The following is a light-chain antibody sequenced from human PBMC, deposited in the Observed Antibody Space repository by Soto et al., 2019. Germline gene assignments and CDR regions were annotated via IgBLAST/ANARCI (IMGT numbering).Light chain of an antibody. CDR2: GAS. CDR3: QPYERSTRT. Sequence: EIVLTQSPGPLSLSPGERATLSCRASQSIYSNYLARYQQKAGQAPRLIIYGASIRSTGIPDRFSGSGSETDFTLTSSRVEAEDFAVYYCQPYERSTRTCGQGTKVEIK. V-gene: IGKV3-20*01. J-gene: IGKJ1*01. CDR1: QSIYSNY.